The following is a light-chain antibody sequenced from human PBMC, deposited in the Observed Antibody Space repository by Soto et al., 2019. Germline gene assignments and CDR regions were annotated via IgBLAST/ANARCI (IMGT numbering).Light chain of an antibody. Sequence: QSVLNQPPSVSGSPGQSDTISCTGTSSVVGNYDYVSWCQQHPGTVPKPMIYNVNSQSSGVPDRFSGSKSGNTASMPISGLQAEDEADYFCSSYKTSMTVFGGGTKLTVL. CDR1: SSVVGNYDY. CDR3: SSYKTSMTV. J-gene: IGLJ2*01. CDR2: NVN. V-gene: IGLV2-18*02.